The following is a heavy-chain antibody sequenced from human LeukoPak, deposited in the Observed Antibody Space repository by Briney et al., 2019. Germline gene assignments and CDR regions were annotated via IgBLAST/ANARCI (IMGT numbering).Heavy chain of an antibody. D-gene: IGHD3-10*02. CDR3: ARSLRVRGVPDYMDV. CDR1: GFTFNTYS. V-gene: IGHV3-21*04. J-gene: IGHJ6*03. CDR2: IDSSGGYM. Sequence: GGSLRLSCEASGFTFNTYSMNWARQAPGKGLEWVSSIDSSGGYMFYADTVKGRFTISRDNSKNMLYLQMNSLRAEDTAVYYCARSLRVRGVPDYMDVWGKGTTVIISS.